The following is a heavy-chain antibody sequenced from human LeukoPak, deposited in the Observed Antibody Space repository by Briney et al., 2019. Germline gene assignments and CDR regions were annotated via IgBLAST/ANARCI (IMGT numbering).Heavy chain of an antibody. D-gene: IGHD3-10*02. CDR2: IKPDGSEK. V-gene: IGHV3-7*01. Sequence: GGSLRLSCAASGFTFSIYWMTWVRQAPGKGLEWVANIKPDGSEKYYVDSVKGRFTISRDNANNSLYLQMNSLRAEDTAVYYCARDRTRFGYWGQGTLVTVSS. CDR3: ARDRTRFGY. CDR1: GFTFSIYW. J-gene: IGHJ4*02.